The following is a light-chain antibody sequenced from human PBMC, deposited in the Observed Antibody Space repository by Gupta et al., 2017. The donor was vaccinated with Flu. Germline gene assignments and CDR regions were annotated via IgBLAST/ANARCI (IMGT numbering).Light chain of an antibody. CDR2: AAS. CDR3: QQSYSTLIT. J-gene: IGKJ5*01. Sequence: PSSLSTSVGDRVTITCRASQSISSYLNWYQQKPGKAPKLLIYAASSLQSGVPSRFSGSGSGTDFTLTISSLQTEDFATYYCQQSYSTLITFGQGTRLEIK. CDR1: QSISSY. V-gene: IGKV1-39*01.